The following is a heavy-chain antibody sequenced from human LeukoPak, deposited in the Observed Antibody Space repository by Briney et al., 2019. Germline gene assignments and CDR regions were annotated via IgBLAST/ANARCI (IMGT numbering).Heavy chain of an antibody. CDR2: ISGSGGST. CDR1: GFTFSSYA. CDR3: AKCPGIQLWLDWYFDL. Sequence: GGSLRLSCAASGFTFSSYAMSWVRQAPGKGLEWVSAISGSGGSTYYADSVKGRFTISRDNSKNTLYLQMNSLRAEDTAVYYCAKCPGIQLWLDWYFDLWGRGTLVTVSS. D-gene: IGHD5-18*01. J-gene: IGHJ2*01. V-gene: IGHV3-23*01.